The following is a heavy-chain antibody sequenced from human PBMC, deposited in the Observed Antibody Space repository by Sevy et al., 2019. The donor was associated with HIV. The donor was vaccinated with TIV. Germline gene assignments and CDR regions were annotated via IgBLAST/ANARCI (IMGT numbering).Heavy chain of an antibody. CDR1: GITLTPYW. J-gene: IGHJ4*02. Sequence: GGSLRLSCAASGITLTPYWMHWVRQVPGKGLVWVSRINSDGSSTSYAESVKGRFTISRDNGKNTLYPQMKSLRVEDTAVYFCSRGLYYYDMRGHQEPGDYWGQGVLVTVSS. D-gene: IGHD3-22*01. V-gene: IGHV3-74*01. CDR3: SRGLYYYDMRGHQEPGDY. CDR2: INSDGSST.